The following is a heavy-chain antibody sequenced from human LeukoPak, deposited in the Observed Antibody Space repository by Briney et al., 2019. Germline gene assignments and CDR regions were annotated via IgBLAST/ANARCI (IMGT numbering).Heavy chain of an antibody. D-gene: IGHD4-17*01. J-gene: IGHJ5*02. V-gene: IGHV4-61*08. CDR3: ARDHGDYERWFDP. Sequence: SETLSLTCTVSGGSISSGGYYWSWIRQHPGKGLEWIGYIYYSGSTNYNPSLKSRVTISVDTSKNQFSLKLSSVTAADTAVYYCARDHGDYERWFDPWGQGTLVTVSS. CDR1: GGSISSGGYY. CDR2: IYYSGST.